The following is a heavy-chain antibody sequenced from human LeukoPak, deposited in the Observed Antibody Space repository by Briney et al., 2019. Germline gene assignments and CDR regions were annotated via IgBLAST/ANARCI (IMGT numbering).Heavy chain of an antibody. J-gene: IGHJ4*02. CDR2: IYYSGST. D-gene: IGHD5-24*01. V-gene: IGHV4-59*01. CDR3: ARASRDGYTKDY. CDR1: GGSISSYY. Sequence: SETLCLTCTVSGGSISSYYWSWIRQPPGKGLEWIGYIYYSGSTNYNPSLKSRVTISVDTSKNQFSLKLSSVTAADTAVYYCARASRDGYTKDYWGQGTLVTVSS.